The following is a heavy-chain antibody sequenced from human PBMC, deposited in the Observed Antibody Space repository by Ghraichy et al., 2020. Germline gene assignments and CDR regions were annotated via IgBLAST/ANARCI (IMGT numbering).Heavy chain of an antibody. CDR1: GYTFTSYG. D-gene: IGHD2/OR15-2a*01. Sequence: ASVKLSCKASGYTFTSYGISWVRQAPGQGLEWMGWISAYNGNTNYAQKLQGRVTMTTDTSTSTAYMELRSLRSDDTAVYYCARDQFDYFDKEDAFDIWGQGTMVTVSS. V-gene: IGHV1-18*04. CDR2: ISAYNGNT. CDR3: ARDQFDYFDKEDAFDI. J-gene: IGHJ3*02.